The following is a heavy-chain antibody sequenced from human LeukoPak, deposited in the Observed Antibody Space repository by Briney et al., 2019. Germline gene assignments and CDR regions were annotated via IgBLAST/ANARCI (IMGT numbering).Heavy chain of an antibody. D-gene: IGHD2-15*01. CDR2: ISRSGSTK. CDR1: GFTSSDYN. V-gene: IGHV3-11*01. Sequence: PGGSLRLSCAAPGFTSSDYNMRWIRQAPGKGLEWVSSISRSGSTKYYADSVKGRFTISRDNAKNSLFLQMNSLRAEDTAVYYCARVLRYCSGGNCYSGGLGYMDVWGKGTTVTISS. CDR3: ARVLRYCSGGNCYSGGLGYMDV. J-gene: IGHJ6*03.